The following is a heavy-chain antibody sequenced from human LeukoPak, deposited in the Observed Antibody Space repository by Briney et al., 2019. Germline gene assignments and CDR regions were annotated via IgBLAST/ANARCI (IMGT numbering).Heavy chain of an antibody. CDR1: GFTFSTYS. CDR2: VSGTSEYI. CDR3: ARWYSSGWYSDY. J-gene: IGHJ4*02. V-gene: IGHV3-21*06. Sequence: GGSLRLSCAASGFTFSTYSMIWVRQAPGKGLEWVSSVSGTSEYIYYADSVRGRFTISRDNAKNTVYLQMNSLRAEDTAVYYCARWYSSGWYSDYWGQGTLVTVSS. D-gene: IGHD6-19*01.